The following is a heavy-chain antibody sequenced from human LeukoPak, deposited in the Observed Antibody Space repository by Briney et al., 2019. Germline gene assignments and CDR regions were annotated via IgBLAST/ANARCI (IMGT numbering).Heavy chain of an antibody. D-gene: IGHD5-18*01. CDR2: ISYGGSNK. Sequence: PGRSLRLSCAASGFTFSSYGMHRVRQAPGKGLEWVAVISYGGSNKYHADSVKGRFTISRDNSKNTLYLQMNSLRAEDTAVYYCAKDADTAMLFYFDYWGQGTLVTVSS. V-gene: IGHV3-30*18. CDR3: AKDADTAMLFYFDY. J-gene: IGHJ4*02. CDR1: GFTFSSYG.